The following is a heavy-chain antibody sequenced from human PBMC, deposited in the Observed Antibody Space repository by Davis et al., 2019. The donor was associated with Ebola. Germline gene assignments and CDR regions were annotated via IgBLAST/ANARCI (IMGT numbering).Heavy chain of an antibody. Sequence: AASVKVSCKASGGTFSSYDINWVRQATGQGPEWMGWMNPNSGNTGYAQKFQGRVTMTRNTSISTAYMELSSLRSEDTAVYYCARGDLTGTFDYWGQGTLVTVSS. V-gene: IGHV1-8*02. CDR1: GGTFSSYD. J-gene: IGHJ4*02. D-gene: IGHD1-20*01. CDR3: ARGDLTGTFDY. CDR2: MNPNSGNT.